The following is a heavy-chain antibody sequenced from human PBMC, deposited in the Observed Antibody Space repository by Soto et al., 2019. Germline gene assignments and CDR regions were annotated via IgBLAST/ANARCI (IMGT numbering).Heavy chain of an antibody. J-gene: IGHJ6*02. D-gene: IGHD2-15*01. Sequence: QLVEYGGRGVQPGRSLRLSCEASEFTFSSYAMHWVRQAPGRGLEWVALISFDGRKEYYADSVKGRFTVSRDNSRSMVYLQMDRLRPDDTAIYYCARRIPRWSYHYGRDVWGQGTMVTVSS. V-gene: IGHV3-30*03. CDR1: EFTFSSYA. CDR3: ARRIPRWSYHYGRDV. CDR2: ISFDGRKE.